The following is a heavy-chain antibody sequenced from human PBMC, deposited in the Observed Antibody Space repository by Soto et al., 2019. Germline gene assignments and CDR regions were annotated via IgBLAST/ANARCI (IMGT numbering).Heavy chain of an antibody. CDR1: GFTFSNYA. J-gene: IGHJ4*02. CDR3: ARRSSGWYFDY. CDR2: ISGSGGST. Sequence: EVQLLESGGGLVQPGGSLRLSCAAPGFTFSNYAMNWVRQAPGKGLEWVSVISGSGGSTYYADSVKGRFTISRDNSKNTLYLQMNSLRVEDTAVYYCARRSSGWYFDYWGQGTLVTVSS. V-gene: IGHV3-23*01. D-gene: IGHD6-19*01.